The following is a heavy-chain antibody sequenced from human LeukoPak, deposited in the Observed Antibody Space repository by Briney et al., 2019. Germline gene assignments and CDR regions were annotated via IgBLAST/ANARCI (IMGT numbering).Heavy chain of an antibody. V-gene: IGHV3-21*01. D-gene: IGHD3-22*01. J-gene: IGHJ4*02. CDR1: GFTFSSYN. Sequence: PGGSLRLSCAASGFTFSSYNMIWFRQAPGKGPEWVSAISSSSSNTYDSDSVKGRFTISRDNAKNSLYLQMNSLRAEDTAVYYCAKYSSGYYYDYWGQGTLVAVSS. CDR2: ISSSSSNT. CDR3: AKYSSGYYYDY.